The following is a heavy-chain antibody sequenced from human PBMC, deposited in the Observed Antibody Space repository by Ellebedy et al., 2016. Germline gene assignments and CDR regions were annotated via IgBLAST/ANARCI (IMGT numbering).Heavy chain of an antibody. J-gene: IGHJ4*02. Sequence: GESLKISCTASGFNFNTFFMSWVRQAPGKGLEWVSTISAGSDTTRLADSVKGRFTISRDNSRNTLYLQMDSLRAADTAVYYCYYGHYSGYWGQGTLVTVSS. CDR1: GFNFNTFF. CDR2: ISAGSDTT. V-gene: IGHV3-23*01. CDR3: YYGHYSGY. D-gene: IGHD4-17*01.